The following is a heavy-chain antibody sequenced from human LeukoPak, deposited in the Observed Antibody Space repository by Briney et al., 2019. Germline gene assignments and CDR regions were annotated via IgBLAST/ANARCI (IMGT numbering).Heavy chain of an antibody. J-gene: IGHJ6*02. D-gene: IGHD3-3*01. V-gene: IGHV3-23*01. CDR1: GFTFSSYA. Sequence: GGSLRLSCAASGFTFSSYAMSWVRQAPGEGLEWVSAISGSGGSTYYADSVKGRFTISRDNSKNTLYLQMNSLRAEDTAVYYCAKGDSYYDFWSGYEKYYYYGMDVWGQGTTVTVSS. CDR2: ISGSGGST. CDR3: AKGDSYYDFWSGYEKYYYYGMDV.